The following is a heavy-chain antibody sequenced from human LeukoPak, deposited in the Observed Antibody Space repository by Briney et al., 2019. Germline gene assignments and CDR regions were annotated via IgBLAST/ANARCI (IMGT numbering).Heavy chain of an antibody. V-gene: IGHV5-51*01. Sequence: GESLKISCKGSGYSFTSYWIGWVRQMPGKGLEWMGIIYPGDSDTRYSPSFQGQVTISADKSISTAYLQWSSLKASDTAMYYCAKLDVDTAMAVAATSGFDYWGQGTLVTVSS. CDR3: AKLDVDTAMAVAATSGFDY. J-gene: IGHJ4*02. D-gene: IGHD5-18*01. CDR2: IYPGDSDT. CDR1: GYSFTSYW.